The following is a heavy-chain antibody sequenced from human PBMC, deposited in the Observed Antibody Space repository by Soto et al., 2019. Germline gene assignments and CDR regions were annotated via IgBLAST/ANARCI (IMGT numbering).Heavy chain of an antibody. CDR2: IYSSGSA. CDR1: RASIYTYS. V-gene: IGHV4-4*07. D-gene: IGHD1-26*01. Sequence: PSETLSLTCTVSRASIYTYSWTWIRQPAGKGLQWIGHIYSSGSANYSPSLKSRVSMSVDSSKNQISLKLTSVTAAETAVYYCATIVGANDYWGQGTLVTVPS. CDR3: ATIVGANDY. J-gene: IGHJ4*02.